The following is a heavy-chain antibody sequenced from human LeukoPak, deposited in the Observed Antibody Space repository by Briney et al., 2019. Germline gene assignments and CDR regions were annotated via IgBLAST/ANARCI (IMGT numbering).Heavy chain of an antibody. Sequence: GGSLRLSCAASGFTFSSYSMNWVRQAPGKGLEWVSSISSSSSYIYYADSVKGRFTISRDNAKNSLYLQMNSLRAEDTAVYYCAGDSSGYYPYYFNYWGQGTLVTVSS. CDR3: AGDSSGYYPYYFNY. V-gene: IGHV3-21*01. J-gene: IGHJ4*02. CDR1: GFTFSSYS. D-gene: IGHD3-22*01. CDR2: ISSSSSYI.